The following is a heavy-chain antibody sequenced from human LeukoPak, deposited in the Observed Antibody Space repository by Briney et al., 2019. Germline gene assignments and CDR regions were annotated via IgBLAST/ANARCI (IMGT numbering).Heavy chain of an antibody. CDR3: ARDRGCSSTSCSVGDFDL. Sequence: ASVKVSCKASGYTFTSYYMHWVGQAPGQGLEWMGIINPSGGSTSYAQKFQGRVTMTRDTSTSTVYMELSSLRSEDTAVYYCARDRGCSSTSCSVGDFDLWGRGTLVTVSS. CDR1: GYTFTSYY. J-gene: IGHJ2*01. CDR2: INPSGGST. V-gene: IGHV1-46*01. D-gene: IGHD2-2*01.